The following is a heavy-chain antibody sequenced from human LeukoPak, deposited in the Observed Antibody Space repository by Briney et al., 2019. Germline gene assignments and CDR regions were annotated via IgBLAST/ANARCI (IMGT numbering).Heavy chain of an antibody. CDR3: ARGLAAGQAQDH. V-gene: IGHV4-59*08. CDR2: IYYSGST. J-gene: IGHJ4*02. Sequence: PSETLSLTCTVSGVSISSYYWSWIRQPPGKGLEWIGYIYYSGSTNYNPSLKSRVTISVDTSKKQFSLNLTSVTAADTAVYYCARGLAAGQAQDHWGQGTLVTVSS. CDR1: GVSISSYY. D-gene: IGHD6-13*01.